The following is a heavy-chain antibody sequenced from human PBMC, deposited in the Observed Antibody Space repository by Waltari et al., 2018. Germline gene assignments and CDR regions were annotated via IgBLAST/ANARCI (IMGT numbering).Heavy chain of an antibody. CDR2: LRNSGST. CDR1: GDFLGDDH. D-gene: IGHD3-22*01. V-gene: IGHV4-59*08. CDR3: ARLPTKYYDSLGWGFFDQ. Sequence: HVQLQESGPGLLKPSETLSLTCTVSGDFLGDDHWTWIRQAPGTGLGWIAYLRNSGSTKCTPSHESRVTVSAVTSKKQFSLRLTSVTAADTAVYYCARLPTKYYDSLGWGFFDQWGPGILVTVSS. J-gene: IGHJ4*02.